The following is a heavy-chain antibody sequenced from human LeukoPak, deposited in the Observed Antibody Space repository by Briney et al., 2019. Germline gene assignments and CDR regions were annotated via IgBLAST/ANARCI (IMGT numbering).Heavy chain of an antibody. CDR1: GFTFSGSA. CDR2: IRSTANGYAT. CDR3: TSPDTTY. J-gene: IGHJ4*02. D-gene: IGHD1-26*01. V-gene: IGHV3-73*01. Sequence: PGGSLRLSCAASGFTFSGSALHWVRQASGKGLEWVGRIRSTANGYATAYAASVKGRFAISRDDSKNTAYLQMDSLKTEDTAVYYCTSPDTTYWGQGTLVTVSS.